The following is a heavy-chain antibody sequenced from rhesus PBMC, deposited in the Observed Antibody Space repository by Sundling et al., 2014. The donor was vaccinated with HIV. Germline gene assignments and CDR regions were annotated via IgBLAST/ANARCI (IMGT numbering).Heavy chain of an antibody. CDR3: ARGTATFDY. CDR2: INSGGGST. D-gene: IGHD5-12*01. V-gene: IGHV3S42*01. Sequence: EVQLVETGGGLVQPGGSLKLSCAASGFTFSSYGMSWVRQAPGKGLEWVSAINSGGGSTYYADSVKGRFTISRDNSKNTLSLQMNSLRAEDTAVYYCARGTATFDYWGQGVLVTVSS. CDR1: GFTFSSYG. J-gene: IGHJ4*01.